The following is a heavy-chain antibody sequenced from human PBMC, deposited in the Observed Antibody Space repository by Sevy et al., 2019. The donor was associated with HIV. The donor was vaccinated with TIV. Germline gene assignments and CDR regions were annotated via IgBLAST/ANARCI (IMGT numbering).Heavy chain of an antibody. Sequence: GGSLRLSCAASGFTFSDYYMSWIRQAPGKGLEGVSYISSSGSTIYYADSVKVRLTISRDNAKNSLYLQMNSLRAEDTAVYYCASPPLGYCSGGSCLDYWGQGTLVTVSS. CDR3: ASPPLGYCSGGSCLDY. V-gene: IGHV3-11*01. CDR2: ISSSGSTI. CDR1: GFTFSDYY. J-gene: IGHJ4*02. D-gene: IGHD2-15*01.